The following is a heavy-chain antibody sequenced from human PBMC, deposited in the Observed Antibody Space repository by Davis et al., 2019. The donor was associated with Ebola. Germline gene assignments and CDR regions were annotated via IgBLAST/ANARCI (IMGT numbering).Heavy chain of an antibody. CDR3: TTPGGQDSGYDVFDI. CDR2: INPNDGRT. V-gene: IGHV1-46*03. Sequence: AASVKVSCKASGYTFTNYYMHWVRQAPGQGLEWMGMINPNDGRTIYAQKFQARVTMTRNTSINTAYMELSSLRSEDTALYYCTTPGGQDSGYDVFDIWGQGTMVTVSS. D-gene: IGHD5-12*01. J-gene: IGHJ3*02. CDR1: GYTFTNYY.